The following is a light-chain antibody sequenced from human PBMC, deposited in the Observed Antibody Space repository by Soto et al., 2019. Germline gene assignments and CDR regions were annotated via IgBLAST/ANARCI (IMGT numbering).Light chain of an antibody. Sequence: DVQMTQSPSAVSASVGDRVNITCRASQGISNYLAWFQQKPGKVPRRLIYTTSTLQSGVPSRFSGSRSGTEFTLTISSLQPEDIATYCCLQHNSYPRTFGGGTKVDIK. V-gene: IGKV1-17*03. J-gene: IGKJ4*01. CDR1: QGISNY. CDR2: TTS. CDR3: LQHNSYPRT.